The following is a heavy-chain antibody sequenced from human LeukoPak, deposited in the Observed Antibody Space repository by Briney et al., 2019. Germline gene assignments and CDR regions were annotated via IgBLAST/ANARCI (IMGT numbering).Heavy chain of an antibody. V-gene: IGHV3-7*01. CDR1: GFTFSSYE. CDR3: WGQLAAAGGLGEFDY. J-gene: IGHJ4*02. Sequence: PGGSLRLSCAASGFTFSSYEMNWVRQAPGKGLEWVANIKQDGSEKYYVDSVKGRFTISRDNAKNSLYLQMSSLRAEDTAVYYCWGQLAAAGGLGEFDYWGQGTLVTVSS. CDR2: IKQDGSEK. D-gene: IGHD6-13*01.